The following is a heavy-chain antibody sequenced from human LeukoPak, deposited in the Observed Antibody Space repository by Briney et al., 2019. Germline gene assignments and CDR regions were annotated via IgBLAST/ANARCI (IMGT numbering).Heavy chain of an antibody. CDR3: AKDSSDYYGSGRLDV. D-gene: IGHD3-10*01. V-gene: IGHV3-9*01. CDR2: ISWNSGSI. J-gene: IGHJ6*04. CDR1: GFTFDGYA. Sequence: PGRSLRLSCAASGFTFDGYAMHWVRQAPGKGLEWVSGISWNSGSIGYADSVKGRFTISRDNAKNSLYLQMNSLRAEDTALYYCAKDSSDYYGSGRLDVWGKGTTVTVSS.